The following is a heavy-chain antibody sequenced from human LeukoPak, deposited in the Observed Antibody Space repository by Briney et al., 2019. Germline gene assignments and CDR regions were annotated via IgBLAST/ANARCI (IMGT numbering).Heavy chain of an antibody. V-gene: IGHV3-23*01. D-gene: IGHD2-15*01. Sequence: GGSLRLSCAASGFTFSSYAMSWVRQAPGKGLEWVSAISGSGGSTYYADSMKGRFTISRDNSKNTLYLQMNSLRAEDTAVYYCAEVTRELLVDYWGQGTLVTVSS. CDR1: GFTFSSYA. J-gene: IGHJ4*02. CDR2: ISGSGGST. CDR3: AEVTRELLVDY.